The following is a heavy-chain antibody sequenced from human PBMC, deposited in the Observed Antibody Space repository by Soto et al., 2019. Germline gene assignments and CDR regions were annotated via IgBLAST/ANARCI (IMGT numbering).Heavy chain of an antibody. D-gene: IGHD3-3*01. CDR2: ISGSGGST. Sequence: GGSLRLSCAASGFTFSSYAMSWVRQAPGKGLEWVSAISGSGGSTYYADSVKGRFTISRDNSKNTLYLQMNSLRAEDTAVYYCAKDLERITIFGVVAGDFDYWGQGTLVTVSS. V-gene: IGHV3-23*01. J-gene: IGHJ4*02. CDR1: GFTFSSYA. CDR3: AKDLERITIFGVVAGDFDY.